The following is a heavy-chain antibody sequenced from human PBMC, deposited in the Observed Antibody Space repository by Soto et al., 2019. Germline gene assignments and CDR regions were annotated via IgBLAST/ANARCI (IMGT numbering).Heavy chain of an antibody. Sequence: QVQLVESGGGLVKPGGSLRLSCAASGFTFSDYYMSWIRQAPGKGLEWVSYISSSSSYTNYADSVKGRFTISRDNAKNSLYLQMNSLRDEDTAVYYCARDPPQSPLQGGDYWGQGTLVTVSS. CDR1: GFTFSDYY. V-gene: IGHV3-11*06. D-gene: IGHD4-4*01. CDR2: ISSSSSYT. J-gene: IGHJ4*02. CDR3: ARDPPQSPLQGGDY.